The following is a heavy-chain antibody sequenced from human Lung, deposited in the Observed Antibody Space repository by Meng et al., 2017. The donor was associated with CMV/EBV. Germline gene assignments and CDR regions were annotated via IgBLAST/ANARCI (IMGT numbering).Heavy chain of an antibody. D-gene: IGHD4-17*01. CDR2: INSESTNI. Sequence: GESLKISCVASGFTFRTYGMNWVRQAPGKGLEWVSHINSESTNIGYADSVKGRFTISRDIAGNSLYLQMNSLRAEDTAVYYCATDPDGDYDFDYWGQGTLVTGSS. CDR3: ATDPDGDYDFDY. V-gene: IGHV3-48*04. J-gene: IGHJ4*02. CDR1: GFTFRTYG.